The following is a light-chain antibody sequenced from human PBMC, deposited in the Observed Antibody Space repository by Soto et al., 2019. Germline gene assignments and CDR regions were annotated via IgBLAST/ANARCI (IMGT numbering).Light chain of an antibody. CDR1: SSDVGLFNL. CDR3: CSYAGTTTFVSWV. CDR2: EGN. J-gene: IGLJ3*02. Sequence: QSALTQPASVSGSPGQSITISCSGTSSDVGLFNLVSWYQHHTGKAPKLIIYEGNKRPSGVSHRFSGSKSGNTASLTISGLQTEDEADYYCCSYAGTTTFVSWVFGGGTKLTVL. V-gene: IGLV2-23*03.